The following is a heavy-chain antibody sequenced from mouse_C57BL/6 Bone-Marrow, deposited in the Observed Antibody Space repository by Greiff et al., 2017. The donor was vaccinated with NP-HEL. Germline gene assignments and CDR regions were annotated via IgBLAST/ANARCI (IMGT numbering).Heavy chain of an antibody. CDR1: GYTFTSYG. CDR2: IYPRSGNT. J-gene: IGHJ3*01. V-gene: IGHV1-81*01. Sequence: QVQLQQSGAELARPGASVKLSCKASGYTFTSYGISWVKQRPGQGLEWIGEIYPRSGNTYYNEKFKGKATLTADKSSSTAYMELRSLTSEESAVYFCARSPYYYGSSTWFAYWGQGTLGTVSA. CDR3: ARSPYYYGSSTWFAY. D-gene: IGHD1-1*01.